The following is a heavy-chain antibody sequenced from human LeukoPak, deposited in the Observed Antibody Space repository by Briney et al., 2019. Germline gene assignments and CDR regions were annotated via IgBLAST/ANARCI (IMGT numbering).Heavy chain of an antibody. Sequence: SGTLSFTCTVSGGSISSSSYFWAWIRQPPGKGLEWIGSIYYSESAYYNPSRKSRVAISVDTSKNQFSQKLSSVTAADTAVYYCARHGNIVIVPAALGFDYWGQGTLVTVSS. CDR2: IYYSESA. V-gene: IGHV4-39*01. CDR1: GGSISSSSYF. CDR3: ARHGNIVIVPAALGFDY. J-gene: IGHJ4*02. D-gene: IGHD2-2*01.